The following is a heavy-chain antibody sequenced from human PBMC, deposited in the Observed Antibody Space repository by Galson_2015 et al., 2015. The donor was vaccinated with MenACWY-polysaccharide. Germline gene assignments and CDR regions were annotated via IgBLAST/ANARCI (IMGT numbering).Heavy chain of an antibody. J-gene: IGHJ5*02. Sequence: TLSLTCTVSGDSITSGPYYWNWFRQRPGKGLEWIGYISDNGYTNDNPSLRGRVSISGDTSGRQFSLRLSSVTDADTAVYYCAGIWNRGESFGWFDPWGQGILVTVSA. CDR2: ISDNGYT. CDR1: GDSITSGPYY. CDR3: AGIWNRGESFGWFDP. V-gene: IGHV4-31*03. D-gene: IGHD3-16*01.